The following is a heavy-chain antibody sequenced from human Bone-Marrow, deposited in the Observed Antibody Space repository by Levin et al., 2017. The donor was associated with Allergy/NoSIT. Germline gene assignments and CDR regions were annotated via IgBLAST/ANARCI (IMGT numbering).Heavy chain of an antibody. V-gene: IGHV3-30-3*01. CDR1: GFTFSDYA. CDR2: ISFDGSIT. CDR3: GRVSKKVNDALDI. J-gene: IGHJ3*02. Sequence: PGGSLRLSCAASGFTFSDYAMQWVRQAPDKGLEWVTFISFDGSITYYADSVKGRFTVSKDNSRDTLYLQMSSLRAEDAAVYYCGRVSKKVNDALDIWGQGTMVTVFS.